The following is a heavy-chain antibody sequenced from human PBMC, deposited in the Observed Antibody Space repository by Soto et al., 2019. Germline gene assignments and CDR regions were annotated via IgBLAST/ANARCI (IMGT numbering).Heavy chain of an antibody. J-gene: IGHJ3*02. Sequence: PGGSLRLSCAASGFTLSSNGMHCVRQAPGKGLEWVAFIWYDGSDKYYADSVKGRFTISRDNSKNTLYMQMNSLRAEDTAVYYCARDRYPNYPPDAFDIWGQGTLVTVSS. D-gene: IGHD4-4*01. CDR2: IWYDGSDK. V-gene: IGHV3-33*01. CDR1: GFTLSSNG. CDR3: ARDRYPNYPPDAFDI.